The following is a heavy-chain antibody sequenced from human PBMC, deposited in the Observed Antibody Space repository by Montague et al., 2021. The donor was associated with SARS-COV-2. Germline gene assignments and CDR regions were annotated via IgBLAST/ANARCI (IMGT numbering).Heavy chain of an antibody. D-gene: IGHD6-19*01. Sequence: CAISGDSVSINRAAWNWIRQSPSRGLAWLGRTYYRSKWYNEYAVSVNSRITINPDTSKNQFSLQVNSVTPEDTAVYYCARGADRYYFYGIDVWGQGTTVTVSS. CDR3: ARGADRYYFYGIDV. CDR2: TYYRSKWYN. V-gene: IGHV6-1*01. J-gene: IGHJ6*02. CDR1: GDSVSINRAA.